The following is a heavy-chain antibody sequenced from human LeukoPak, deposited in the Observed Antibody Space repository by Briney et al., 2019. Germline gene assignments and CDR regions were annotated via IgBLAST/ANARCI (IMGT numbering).Heavy chain of an antibody. CDR2: IYTSGST. CDR3: AREIATPYYYDSSGFSWYFDL. V-gene: IGHV4-4*07. Sequence: SETLSLTCTVSGGSISSYYWSWIRQPAGKGLEWIGRIYTSGSTNYNPSLKSRVTMSVDTSKNQFPLKLSSVTAADTAVYYCAREIATPYYYDSSGFSWYFDLWGRGTLVTVSS. CDR1: GGSISSYY. D-gene: IGHD3-22*01. J-gene: IGHJ2*01.